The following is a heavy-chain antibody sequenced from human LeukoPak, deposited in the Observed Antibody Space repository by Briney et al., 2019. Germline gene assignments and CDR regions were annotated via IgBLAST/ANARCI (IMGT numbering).Heavy chain of an antibody. D-gene: IGHD3-16*01. CDR1: GGSFSGYY. CDR3: ARGYVMYY. J-gene: IGHJ4*02. CDR2: INHSGST. V-gene: IGHV4-34*01. Sequence: SETLSLTCAVYGGSFSGYYWSWIRQPPGKGLEWIGEINHSGSTNYNPSLKGRVTISVDTSKNQFSLKLSSVTAADTAVYYCARGYVMYYWGQGTLVTVSS.